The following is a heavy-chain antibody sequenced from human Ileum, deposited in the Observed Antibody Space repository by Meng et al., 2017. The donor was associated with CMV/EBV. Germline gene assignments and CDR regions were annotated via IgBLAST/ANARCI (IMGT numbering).Heavy chain of an antibody. D-gene: IGHD1-26*01. CDR3: ARGVRVGTSREFYFDY. V-gene: IGHV1-2*02. Sequence: VQLVQAGAEGEKPGASVKVSCKASGYTFRGYYIQWVRQAPGQGLEWMGWLNPKSDRAKYAEKFQGRVTMTRDTSTSIVYMEMSSLRSDDTAVYYCARGVRVGTSREFYFDYWGQGTLVTVSS. CDR1: GYTFRGYY. CDR2: LNPKSDRA. J-gene: IGHJ4*02.